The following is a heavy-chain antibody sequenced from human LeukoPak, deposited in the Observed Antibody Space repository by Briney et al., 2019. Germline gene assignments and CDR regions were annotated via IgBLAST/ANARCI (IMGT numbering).Heavy chain of an antibody. CDR2: IYYSGST. V-gene: IGHV4-30-2*03. CDR3: ARGRFMYSSSWYGSTVFDY. CDR1: GGSISSGGYS. D-gene: IGHD6-13*01. Sequence: SQTLSLTCAVSGGSISSGGYSWSWIRQPPGKGLEWIGSIYYSGSTYYNPSLKSRVTISVDTSKNQFSLKLSSVTAADTAVYYCARGRFMYSSSWYGSTVFDYWGQGTLVTVSS. J-gene: IGHJ4*02.